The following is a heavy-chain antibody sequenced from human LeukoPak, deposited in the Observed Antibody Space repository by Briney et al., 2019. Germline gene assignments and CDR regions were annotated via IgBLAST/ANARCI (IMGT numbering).Heavy chain of an antibody. CDR2: IKQDGSEK. V-gene: IGHV3-7*01. CDR1: GFTFSSYW. CDR3: ARDEYYYDSSGYYSPFDY. D-gene: IGHD3-22*01. J-gene: IGHJ4*02. Sequence: PGGSLRLSCAASGFTFSSYWMSWVRQAPGKGLEWVANIKQDGSEKYYVDSVKGRFTISRDNAKNSLYLQMNSLRAEDTAVYYCARDEYYYDSSGYYSPFDYWGQGTLVTVSS.